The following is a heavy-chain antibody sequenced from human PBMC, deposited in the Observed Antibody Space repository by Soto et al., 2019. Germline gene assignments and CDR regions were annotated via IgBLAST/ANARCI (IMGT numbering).Heavy chain of an antibody. CDR2: FDAGNRIT. V-gene: IGHV1-3*01. J-gene: IGHJ4*02. Sequence: SVKVSCKASGNSFTTYSLHWVRQAPGQSLEWMGWFDAGNRITKFSQKFQGRITISRDTSTSTAYMDLRSLRSDDTAMYYCARGPTTEKVVSSGQGILVPVSS. CDR1: GNSFTTYS. CDR3: ARGPTTEKVVS.